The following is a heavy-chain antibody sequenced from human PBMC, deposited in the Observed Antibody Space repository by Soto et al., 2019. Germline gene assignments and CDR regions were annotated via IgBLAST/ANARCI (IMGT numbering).Heavy chain of an antibody. Sequence: EVQLVETGGGLIQPGGPLRLSCAASGFSVSSNYMSWVRQAPGKGLEWVSVIYSTGSKYYADSVKGRFIISRYNSKNTLYLEMNSLRAEDTAVYYSARSVVVFIRTFNRYFDLWGRGTLVTVSS. CDR3: ARSVVVFIRTFNRYFDL. CDR2: IYSTGSK. CDR1: GFSVSSNY. D-gene: IGHD2-2*01. J-gene: IGHJ2*01. V-gene: IGHV3-53*02.